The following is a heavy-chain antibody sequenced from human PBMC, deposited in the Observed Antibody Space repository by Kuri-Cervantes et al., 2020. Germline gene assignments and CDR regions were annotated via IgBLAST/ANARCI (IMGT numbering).Heavy chain of an antibody. CDR2: IKQDGSEK. CDR1: GFTFSSYW. CDR3: ASNGYGDPFDY. Sequence: LSLTCAASGFTFSSYWMSWVRQAPGKGLEWVANIKQDGSEKYYVDSVKGRFTISRDNAKNSLYLQMNSLRAEDTAVYYCASNGYGDPFDYWGQGTLVTVSS. V-gene: IGHV3-7*01. D-gene: IGHD4-17*01. J-gene: IGHJ4*02.